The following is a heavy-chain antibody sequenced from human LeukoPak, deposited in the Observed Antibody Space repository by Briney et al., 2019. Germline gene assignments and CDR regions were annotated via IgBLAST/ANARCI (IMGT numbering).Heavy chain of an antibody. V-gene: IGHV3-7*01. CDR1: GFTFSSYL. CDR3: ARVGVSIVVVPAANYYYYYMDV. J-gene: IGHJ6*03. D-gene: IGHD2-2*01. CDR2: IKQDGSEK. Sequence: GGSLRLSCAASGFTFSSYLMSWVRQAPGKGLEWVANIKQDGSEKYYVDSVKGRFTISRDNAKNSLYLQMNSLRAEDTAVYYCARVGVSIVVVPAANYYYYYMDVWGKGTTVTVSS.